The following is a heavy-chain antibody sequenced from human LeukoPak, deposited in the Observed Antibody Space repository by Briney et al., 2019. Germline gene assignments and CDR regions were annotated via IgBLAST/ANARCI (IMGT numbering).Heavy chain of an antibody. Sequence: GGSLRLSCAASGFTFSSYGMSWVRQAPGKGLEWVSAISGSGGSTYYADSVKGRFTISRDNSKNTLYLQMNSLRAEDTAVYYCAKGYTPHGWYFDLWGRGTLVTVSS. J-gene: IGHJ2*01. CDR2: ISGSGGST. V-gene: IGHV3-23*01. CDR1: GFTFSSYG. D-gene: IGHD2-2*02. CDR3: AKGYTPHGWYFDL.